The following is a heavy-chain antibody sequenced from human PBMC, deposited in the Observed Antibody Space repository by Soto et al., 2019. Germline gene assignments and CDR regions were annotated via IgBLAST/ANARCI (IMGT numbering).Heavy chain of an antibody. Sequence: GGSLRLSCAASGFTFSDYYMSWIRQAPGKGLEWVSYISSSSSYTNYADSVKGRFTISRDNAKNSLYLQMNSLRAEDTAVYYCAREDCSSTSCYYYFDYWGQGNLVTVSS. CDR2: ISSSSSYT. CDR3: AREDCSSTSCYYYFDY. V-gene: IGHV3-11*06. J-gene: IGHJ4*02. CDR1: GFTFSDYY. D-gene: IGHD2-2*01.